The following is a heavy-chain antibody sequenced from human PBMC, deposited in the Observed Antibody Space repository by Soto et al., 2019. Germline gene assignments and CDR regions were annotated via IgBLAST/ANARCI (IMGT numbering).Heavy chain of an antibody. Sequence: ASVKVSCKASGYTFSSYAISWVRQAPGQGLEWMGGIIPIFGTANYAQKFQGRVTITADKSTSTAYMELSSLRSEDTAVYYCARAAGTSNYYYGMDVWGQGTTVTVSS. J-gene: IGHJ6*02. CDR1: GYTFSSYA. V-gene: IGHV1-69*06. CDR2: IIPIFGTA. D-gene: IGHD1-1*01. CDR3: ARAAGTSNYYYGMDV.